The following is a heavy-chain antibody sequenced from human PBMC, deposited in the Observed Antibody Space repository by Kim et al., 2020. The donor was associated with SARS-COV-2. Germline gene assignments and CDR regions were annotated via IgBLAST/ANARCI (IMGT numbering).Heavy chain of an antibody. CDR3: ARNEFLGYCSGGSCYSGSNYYYGMDV. Sequence: SETLSLTCTVSGGSISSYYWSWIRQPPGKGLEWIGYIYYSGSTNYNPSLKSRVTISVDTSKNQFSLKLSSVTAADTAVYYCARNEFLGYCSGGSCYSGSNYYYGMDVWGQGPTVPVSS. D-gene: IGHD2-15*01. V-gene: IGHV4-59*01. J-gene: IGHJ6*02. CDR2: IYYSGST. CDR1: GGSISSYY.